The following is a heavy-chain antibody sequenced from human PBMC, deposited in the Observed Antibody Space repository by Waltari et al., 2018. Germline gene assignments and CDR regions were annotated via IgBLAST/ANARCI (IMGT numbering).Heavy chain of an antibody. D-gene: IGHD2-21*02. CDR1: GYTFTSFY. CDR2: VNPSGGIT. CDR3: ARGYGGNSPFDY. V-gene: IGHV1-46*01. Sequence: QVQLVQSGAEVKKPGASVKVSCKASGYTFTSFYMHWVRQAPGQGLEWLGIVNPSGGITTYAQKCQGRVTMTRDTSTSTVYMELSSLRSEDTALYYCARGYGGNSPFDYWGQGTLVTVSS. J-gene: IGHJ4*02.